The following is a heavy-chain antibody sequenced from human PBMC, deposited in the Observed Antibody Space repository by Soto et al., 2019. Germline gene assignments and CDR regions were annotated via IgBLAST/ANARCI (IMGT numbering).Heavy chain of an antibody. CDR3: ARVRRQLVRWYYYYGMDV. CDR1: GYSFTSYW. CDR2: IYPGDSDT. J-gene: IGHJ6*02. V-gene: IGHV5-51*01. Sequence: GESLKISCKGSGYSFTSYWIGWVRQMPGKGLEWMGIIYPGDSDTRYSPSFQGQVTISADKSISTAYLQWSSLKASDTAMYYCARVRRQLVRWYYYYGMDVWGQGTTVTVSS. D-gene: IGHD6-6*01.